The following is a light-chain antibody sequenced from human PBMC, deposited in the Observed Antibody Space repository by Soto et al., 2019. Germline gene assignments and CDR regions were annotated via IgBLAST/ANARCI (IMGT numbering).Light chain of an antibody. CDR1: QGISNF. J-gene: IGKJ5*01. Sequence: DIQMTQSPSSLSASVGDRVTITCRASQGISNFLAWYQQKPGKVPKLLISAASTLQSGVPSRFSGSASGTDFTLIITSLQPEDVATYYCQKYSSVITFGQGTRLEI. V-gene: IGKV1-27*01. CDR2: AAS. CDR3: QKYSSVIT.